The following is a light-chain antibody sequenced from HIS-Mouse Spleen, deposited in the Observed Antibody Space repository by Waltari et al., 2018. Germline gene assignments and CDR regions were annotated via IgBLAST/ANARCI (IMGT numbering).Light chain of an antibody. J-gene: IGLJ2*01. V-gene: IGLV3-19*01. CDR2: GKN. CDR1: SLRSYY. CDR3: NSRDSSGNVV. Sequence: SSELTQDPAVSVALGQTVRITCQGDSLRSYYASRYQQKPGQAPVLVIYGKNNRPSGIPDRFSGSSSGNTASLTITGAQAEDGADYYCNSRDSSGNVVFGGGNKLTVL.